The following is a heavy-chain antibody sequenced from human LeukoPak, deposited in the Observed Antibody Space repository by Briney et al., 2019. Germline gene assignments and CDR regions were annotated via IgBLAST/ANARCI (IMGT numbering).Heavy chain of an antibody. Sequence: ASVKVSCKASGYTFTTYTITWVRQAPGQGLEWMGWVSAYNGNTNYAHSLQGRVTMTTDTSTRTAYMELRSLRSDDTAVYYCARLDCGSTDCYSSHNWFDPWGQGTLVIVSS. CDR1: GYTFTTYT. D-gene: IGHD2-2*01. CDR3: ARLDCGSTDCYSSHNWFDP. V-gene: IGHV1-18*01. CDR2: VSAYNGNT. J-gene: IGHJ5*02.